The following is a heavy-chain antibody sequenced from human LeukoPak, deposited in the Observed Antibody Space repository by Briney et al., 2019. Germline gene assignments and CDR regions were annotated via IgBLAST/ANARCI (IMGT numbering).Heavy chain of an antibody. CDR1: GGSISSYY. J-gene: IGHJ5*02. D-gene: IGHD3-10*01. CDR2: IYYSGST. Sequence: SETLSLTCTVSGGSISSYYWSWIRQPPGKGLEWIGYIYYSGSTNYNPSLKSRVTISVDTSKNQFSLKLSSVTAADTAVYYCARGDEFGEFPWGQGTLVTVSS. V-gene: IGHV4-59*01. CDR3: ARGDEFGEFP.